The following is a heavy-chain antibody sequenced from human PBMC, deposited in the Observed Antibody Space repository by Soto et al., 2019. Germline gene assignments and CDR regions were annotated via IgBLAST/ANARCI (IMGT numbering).Heavy chain of an antibody. CDR3: ARIPVVPAAIRDYYYYGMDV. V-gene: IGHV2-70*01. D-gene: IGHD2-2*02. CDR1: GFSLSTSGMC. Sequence: SGPALVNPTQTLTLTCTFSGFSLSTSGMCVSWIRQPPGKALEWLALIDWDDDKYYSTSLKTRLTISKDTSKNQVVLTMTNMDPVDTATYYCARIPVVPAAIRDYYYYGMDVWGQGTTVTVSS. J-gene: IGHJ6*02. CDR2: IDWDDDK.